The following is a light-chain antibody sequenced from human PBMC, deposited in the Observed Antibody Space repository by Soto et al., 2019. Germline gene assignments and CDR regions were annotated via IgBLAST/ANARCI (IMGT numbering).Light chain of an antibody. V-gene: IGKV1-39*01. CDR1: QTISNY. Sequence: DIQMTQSPSSLFASVGDRVTITCRASQTISNYLNWYQQKPGKAPKLLIYDASSLQSGVPSRFSGSGSGTDFNFTISSLQSEDFASYYCQQSYTTPITFGQGTRLEIK. CDR2: DAS. CDR3: QQSYTTPIT. J-gene: IGKJ5*01.